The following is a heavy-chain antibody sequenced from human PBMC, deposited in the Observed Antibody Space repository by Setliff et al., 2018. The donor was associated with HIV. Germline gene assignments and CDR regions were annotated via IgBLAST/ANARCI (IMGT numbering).Heavy chain of an antibody. CDR2: IYTSGST. CDR3: ASSPDSMVRARGEAFDI. J-gene: IGHJ3*02. CDR1: GGFISSGTYY. D-gene: IGHD3-10*01. V-gene: IGHV4-61*02. Sequence: PSETLSLTCTVSGGFISSGTYYWSWIRQPAGKGLEWIGRIYTSGSTNYSPSLKSRVTISVDTSKNQFSLKLSSVTAADTAVYYCASSPDSMVRARGEAFDIWGQGTMVTVSS.